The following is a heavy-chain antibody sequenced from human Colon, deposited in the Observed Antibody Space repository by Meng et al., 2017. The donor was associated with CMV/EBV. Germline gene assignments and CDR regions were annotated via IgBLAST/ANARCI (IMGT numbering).Heavy chain of an antibody. CDR1: VDIISRQT. V-gene: IGHV1-69*08. Sequence: QVQLVQSGDEVKKPGSSVKVSCKTSVDIISRQTVIWVRQAPGQGLEWMGKIAPIFGTIKYAEKFQGRVTITADHPTSTVYMELISLRSDDTAVYYCARDWAWTNDYWGQGTLVTVSS. CDR2: IAPIFGTI. CDR3: ARDWAWTNDY. D-gene: IGHD1-1*01. J-gene: IGHJ4*02.